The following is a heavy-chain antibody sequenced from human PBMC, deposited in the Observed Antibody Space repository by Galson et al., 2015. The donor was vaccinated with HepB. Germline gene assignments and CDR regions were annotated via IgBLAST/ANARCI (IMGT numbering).Heavy chain of an antibody. CDR1: GFTFSNYA. CDR3: AKAELTYSDYVWFDY. J-gene: IGHJ4*02. CDR2: ISGSGSTT. V-gene: IGHV3-23*01. Sequence: SLRLSCAASGFTFSNYAMSWVRQAPGKGLEWVSAISGSGSTTYYTDSVKGRFTISRDNSKNTLHLQMNSLRAEDTAVYYCAKAELTYSDYVWFDYWGQGTLVTVSS. D-gene: IGHD4-11*01.